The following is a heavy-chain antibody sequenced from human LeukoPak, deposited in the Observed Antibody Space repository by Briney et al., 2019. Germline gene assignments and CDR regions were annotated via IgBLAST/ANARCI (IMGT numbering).Heavy chain of an antibody. CDR1: GFTFSSYG. J-gene: IGHJ4*02. CDR3: ANDQYDILTGYFPNFDY. Sequence: GGSLRLPCAAAGFTFSSYGMHWVRQAPGKGLEWVAVISYDGSNKYYADSVKGRFTISRDNSKNTLYLQMNSLRAEDTAVYYCANDQYDILTGYFPNFDYWGQGTLVTVSS. D-gene: IGHD3-9*01. V-gene: IGHV3-30*18. CDR2: ISYDGSNK.